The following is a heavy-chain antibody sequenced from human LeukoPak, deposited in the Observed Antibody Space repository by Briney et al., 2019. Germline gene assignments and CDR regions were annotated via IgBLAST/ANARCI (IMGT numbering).Heavy chain of an antibody. CDR2: IYHSGST. D-gene: IGHD6-13*01. CDR3: AGDPQYSSSWYNWFDP. Sequence: SETLSLTCTVSGYSISSGYYWGWIRQPPGKGLEWIGSIYHSGSTYYNPSLKSRVTISVDTSKNQFSLKLSSVTAADTAVYYCAGDPQYSSSWYNWFDPWGQGTLVTVSS. V-gene: IGHV4-38-2*02. CDR1: GYSISSGYY. J-gene: IGHJ5*02.